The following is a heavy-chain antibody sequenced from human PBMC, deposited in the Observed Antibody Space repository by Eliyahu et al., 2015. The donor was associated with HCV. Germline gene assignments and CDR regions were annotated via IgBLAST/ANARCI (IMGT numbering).Heavy chain of an antibody. CDR1: GYXXTGYY. CDR3: ARGGGHSSSWYEAY. V-gene: IGHV1-2*06. J-gene: IGHJ4*02. CDR2: INPNXGDT. D-gene: IGHD6-13*01. Sequence: QVQLVQSGAEVKKPGASVKVSCKASGYXXTGYYMYWVRQAPGQGLEWMGRINPNXGDTXXAQKFQGRVTMTTDTSISTAYMELSGLRSDDTAVYYCARGGGHSSSWYEAYWGQGTLVTVSS.